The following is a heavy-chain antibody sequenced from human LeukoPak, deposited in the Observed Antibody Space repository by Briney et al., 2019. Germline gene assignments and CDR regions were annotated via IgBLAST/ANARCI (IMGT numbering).Heavy chain of an antibody. CDR1: GGSFSGYY. J-gene: IGHJ6*03. CDR2: INHSGST. V-gene: IGHV4-34*01. CDR3: AGGRVVVVPAASGHYYYMDV. D-gene: IGHD2-2*01. Sequence: SETLSLTCAVYGGSFSGYYWSWMRQPPGKGLEWIGEINHSGSTNYNPSLKSRVTISVDTSKNQFSLKLSSVTAADTAVYYCAGGRVVVVPAASGHYYYMDVWGKGTTVTVSS.